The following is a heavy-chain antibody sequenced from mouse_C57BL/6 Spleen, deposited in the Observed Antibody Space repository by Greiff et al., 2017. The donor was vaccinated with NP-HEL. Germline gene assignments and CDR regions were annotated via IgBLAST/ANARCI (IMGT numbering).Heavy chain of an antibody. CDR1: GYTFTDYN. D-gene: IGHD3-2*02. Sequence: VQLQQSGPELVKPGASVKIPCKASGYTFTDYNMDWVTQSHGKSLEWIGDINPNTGGTIYNQKFKGKATLTVDKSSSTAYMERRSLTSEDTAVYYGAREAGGGAMDYWGQGTSVTVSS. J-gene: IGHJ4*01. CDR2: INPNTGGT. CDR3: AREAGGGAMDY. V-gene: IGHV1-18*01.